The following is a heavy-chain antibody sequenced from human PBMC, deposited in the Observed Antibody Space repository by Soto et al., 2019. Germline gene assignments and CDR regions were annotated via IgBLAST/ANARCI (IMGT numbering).Heavy chain of an antibody. Sequence: EVQLVESGGGLVQPGGSLRLSCAASGFTFRSYAMNWVRQAPGKGLEWVSYINSGSSTIYYADSVKGRFSISRDNAKNSLYLQMNSLRDEDTAVYFCVRDRGYTGYDLEYWGQGALVTVSS. J-gene: IGHJ4*02. D-gene: IGHD5-12*01. CDR1: GFTFRSYA. CDR3: VRDRGYTGYDLEY. V-gene: IGHV3-48*02. CDR2: INSGSSTI.